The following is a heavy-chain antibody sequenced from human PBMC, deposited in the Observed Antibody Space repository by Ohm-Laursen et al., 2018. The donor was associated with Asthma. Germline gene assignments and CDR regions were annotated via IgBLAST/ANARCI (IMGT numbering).Heavy chain of an antibody. CDR3: ARIGPEWELPGREYSLHH. D-gene: IGHD1-26*01. V-gene: IGHV3-21*01. CDR1: GYTFSRYS. CDR2: ISTASPFI. J-gene: IGHJ1*01. Sequence: SLRLSCAASGYTFSRYSIHWVRQVPGKGLEWVASISTASPFIYYADSVRGRFTTSRDNAKNSVYLQMNSLRAEDTALYYCARIGPEWELPGREYSLHHWGQGTQVTVSS.